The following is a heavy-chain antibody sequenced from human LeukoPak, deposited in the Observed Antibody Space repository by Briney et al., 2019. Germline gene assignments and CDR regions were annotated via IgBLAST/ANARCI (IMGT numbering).Heavy chain of an antibody. V-gene: IGHV3-23*01. D-gene: IGHD3-3*01. Sequence: GGSLRLSCAASGFTFSSYAMSWVRQAPGKGLEWVSAISGSGGSTYYADSVKGRFTISRDNAKNSLYLQMNSLRAEDTAVYYCARVGRGYDFWSGYRDDAFDIWGQGTLVTVSS. CDR2: ISGSGGST. J-gene: IGHJ3*02. CDR1: GFTFSSYA. CDR3: ARVGRGYDFWSGYRDDAFDI.